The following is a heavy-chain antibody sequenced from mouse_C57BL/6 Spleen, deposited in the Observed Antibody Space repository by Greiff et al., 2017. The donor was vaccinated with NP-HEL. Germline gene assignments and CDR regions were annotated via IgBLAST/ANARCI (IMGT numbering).Heavy chain of an antibody. CDR3: TTFDGRGFAY. CDR2: IDPENGDT. CDR1: GYKFTDDY. Sequence: VQLQQSGAELVRPGASVKLSCTASGYKFTDDYMHWVKQRPEQGLEWIGWIDPENGDTEYASKFQGKATMTADTSSNTAYLQLSSLTSEDTAVYYCTTFDGRGFAYWGTGTLVTVSA. J-gene: IGHJ3*01. V-gene: IGHV14-4*01. D-gene: IGHD2-3*01.